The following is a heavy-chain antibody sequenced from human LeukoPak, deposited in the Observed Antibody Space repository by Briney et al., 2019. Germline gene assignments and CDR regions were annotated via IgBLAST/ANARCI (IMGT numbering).Heavy chain of an antibody. Sequence: GESLKISCKGSGYSFTSYWIGWVRQMPGKGLEWMGIIYPGDSDTRYSPSFQGQVTISADKSISTAYLQWSSLKASDTAMYYCARRLGYDYVWGSYRYDWFDPWGQGTLVTVSS. CDR2: IYPGDSDT. CDR1: GYSFTSYW. CDR3: ARRLGYDYVWGSYRYDWFDP. J-gene: IGHJ5*02. D-gene: IGHD3-16*02. V-gene: IGHV5-51*01.